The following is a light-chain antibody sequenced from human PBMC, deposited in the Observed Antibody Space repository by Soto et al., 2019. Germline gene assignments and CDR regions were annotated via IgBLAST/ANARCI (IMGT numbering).Light chain of an antibody. CDR2: EVS. Sequence: QSALTQPASVSGSPGQSITISCTGTSSDVGSYNFVSWYQQHPGKAPKLMIYEVSKRPSGVSNRFSGSKSGNTASLTISGLQAEDEADYYCCSYAGSSTSLVVFGGGTKLTVL. V-gene: IGLV2-23*02. CDR3: CSYAGSSTSLVV. CDR1: SSDVGSYNF. J-gene: IGLJ2*01.